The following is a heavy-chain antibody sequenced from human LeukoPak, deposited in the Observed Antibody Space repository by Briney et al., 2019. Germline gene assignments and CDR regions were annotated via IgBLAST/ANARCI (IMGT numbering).Heavy chain of an antibody. CDR2: INPNSGGT. Sequence: ASVKVSCKASGYTFTGYYMHWVRQAPGQGLEWMGWINPNSGGTNYAQKFQGRVTMTRDTSISTAYMELSRLRSDDTAVYYCAGSYDSSGYYFPNDAFDIWGQGTMVTVSS. V-gene: IGHV1-2*02. J-gene: IGHJ3*02. D-gene: IGHD3-22*01. CDR3: AGSYDSSGYYFPNDAFDI. CDR1: GYTFTGYY.